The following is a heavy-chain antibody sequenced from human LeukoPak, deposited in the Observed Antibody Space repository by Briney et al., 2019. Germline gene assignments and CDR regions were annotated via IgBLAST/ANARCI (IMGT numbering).Heavy chain of an antibody. CDR2: IHSGGST. V-gene: IGHV3-53*01. CDR3: ARVRGSWYVDY. D-gene: IGHD6-13*01. CDR1: GFTFSSNY. Sequence: PGGSLRLSCAASGFTFSSNYMSWVRQAPGKGLECVSVIHSGGSTYYSDSVKGRFTISRDSAKNTLYLQMNSLRAEDTAVYYCARVRGSWYVDYWGQGTLVTVSS. J-gene: IGHJ4*02.